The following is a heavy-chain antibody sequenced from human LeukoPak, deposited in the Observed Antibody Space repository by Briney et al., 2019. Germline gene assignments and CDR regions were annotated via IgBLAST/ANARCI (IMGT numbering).Heavy chain of an antibody. D-gene: IGHD6-25*01. CDR2: IYPGDSDT. V-gene: IGHV5-51*01. CDR3: ARSAGQSETRGAFDI. J-gene: IGHJ3*02. Sequence: GESLKISCKGSGYRFTSYWIGWVRQMPGKGLEWMGIIYPGDSDTRYSPSFQGQVTISADKSISTAYLQWSSLKASDTAMYYCARSAGQSETRGAFDIWGQGTMVTVSS. CDR1: GYRFTSYW.